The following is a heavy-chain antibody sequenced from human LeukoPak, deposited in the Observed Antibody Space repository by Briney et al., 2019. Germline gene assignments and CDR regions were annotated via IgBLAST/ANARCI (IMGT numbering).Heavy chain of an antibody. D-gene: IGHD3-3*01. V-gene: IGHV3-23*01. Sequence: GGSLRLSCAASGFTVTDYAMTWIRQSPGKGLEWVSSMSDIGPNTYYADSVKGRFTISRDTSKNTLLLQMNSLRAEDTALYFCARRLSLRFDAFAVWGPGTVVTVSS. CDR2: MSDIGPNT. CDR1: GFTVTDYA. CDR3: ARRLSLRFDAFAV. J-gene: IGHJ3*01.